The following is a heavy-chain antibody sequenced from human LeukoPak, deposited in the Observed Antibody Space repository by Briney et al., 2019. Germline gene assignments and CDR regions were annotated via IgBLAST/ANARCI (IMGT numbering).Heavy chain of an antibody. D-gene: IGHD5-18*01. J-gene: IGHJ4*02. CDR2: IYYSGST. Sequence: PSETLSLTCTVSGGSISSYYWSWIRQPPGKGLERIGYIYYSGSTNYNPSLKSRVTISVDTSKNQFSLKLSSVTAADTAVYYCARVGRIQLWASFDYWGQGTLVTVSS. CDR3: ARVGRIQLWASFDY. V-gene: IGHV4-59*01. CDR1: GGSISSYY.